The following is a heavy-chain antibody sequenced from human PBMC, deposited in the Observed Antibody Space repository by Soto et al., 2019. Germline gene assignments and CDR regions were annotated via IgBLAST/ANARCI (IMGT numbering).Heavy chain of an antibody. V-gene: IGHV1-46*01. CDR1: GYTFTIYY. J-gene: IGHJ4*02. CDR2: INPSGGST. CDR3: ARRVYSSSWTAYFDY. D-gene: IGHD6-13*01. Sequence: ASVKVSCKASGYTFTIYYMHCVLQAPVQWLEWMGIINPSGGSTSYAQKFQGRVTMTRDTSTSTVYMELSSLRSEDTAVYYCARRVYSSSWTAYFDYWGQGTLVTVSS.